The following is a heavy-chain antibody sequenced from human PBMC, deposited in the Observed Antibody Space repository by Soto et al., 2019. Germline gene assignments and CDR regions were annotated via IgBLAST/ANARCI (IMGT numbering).Heavy chain of an antibody. CDR1: GYTFTSYG. J-gene: IGHJ3*02. Sequence: ASVKVSCKASGYTFTSYGISWVRQAPGQGLEWMGWISAYNGNTNYAQKLQGRVTMTTDTSTSTAYKELRSLRSDDTAVYYCTRDQGPTMIVVVITTWDAFDIWGQGTMVTVSS. CDR3: TRDQGPTMIVVVITTWDAFDI. D-gene: IGHD3-22*01. CDR2: ISAYNGNT. V-gene: IGHV1-18*01.